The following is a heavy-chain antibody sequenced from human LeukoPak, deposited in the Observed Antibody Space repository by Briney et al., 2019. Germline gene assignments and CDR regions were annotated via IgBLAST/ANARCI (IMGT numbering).Heavy chain of an antibody. Sequence: PGGSLRLSCAASGFTFTTYAMSWVRQAPGKGLEWVSAISGSGGSTYYADSVRGRFTISRDNSKNTLYLQMNSLRAEDTAVYYCAKSTEQIYYYDSSGYYFDYWGQGTLVTVSS. V-gene: IGHV3-23*01. D-gene: IGHD3-22*01. CDR1: GFTFTTYA. J-gene: IGHJ4*02. CDR3: AKSTEQIYYYDSSGYYFDY. CDR2: ISGSGGST.